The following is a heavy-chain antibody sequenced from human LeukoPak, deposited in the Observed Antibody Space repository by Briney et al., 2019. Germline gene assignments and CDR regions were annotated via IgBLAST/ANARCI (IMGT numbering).Heavy chain of an antibody. CDR3: AREHDSSGYYDRFQH. CDR1: GYTFTGYY. CDR2: INPNSGGT. D-gene: IGHD3-22*01. V-gene: IGHV1-2*02. Sequence: ASVKVSCKASGYTFTGYYVLWVRQAPGQGLEWMGWINPNSGGTNYAQKFQGRVTMTRDTSISTAYMELSRLRSDDTAVYYCAREHDSSGYYDRFQHWGQGTLVTVSS. J-gene: IGHJ1*01.